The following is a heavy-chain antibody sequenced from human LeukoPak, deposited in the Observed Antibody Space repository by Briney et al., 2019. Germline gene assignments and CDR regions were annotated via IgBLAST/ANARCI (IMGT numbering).Heavy chain of an antibody. Sequence: SETLSLTCAVYGGSFSGYYWSWIRQPPGKGLEWIGEINHSGSTNYNPSLKSRVTISVDTSKNQFSLKLSSVTAADTAVYYCARMGYYYDSSGNPLYYYGMDVWGQGTTDTVSS. CDR3: ARMGYYYDSSGNPLYYYGMDV. CDR1: GGSFSGYY. J-gene: IGHJ6*02. CDR2: INHSGST. D-gene: IGHD3-22*01. V-gene: IGHV4-34*01.